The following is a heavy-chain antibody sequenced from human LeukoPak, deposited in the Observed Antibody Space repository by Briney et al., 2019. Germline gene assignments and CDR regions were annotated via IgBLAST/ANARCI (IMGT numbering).Heavy chain of an antibody. CDR2: ISGSDNYI. Sequence: GGSLRLSCVASGFTFSLYNMNWVRQAPGKGLEWVSSISGSDNYIFYADSVKGRFTISRDNAKNSLFLQMDSLRAEDTAVYYCARDEGLPAEYFQHWGQGTLVTVSS. D-gene: IGHD4-11*01. J-gene: IGHJ1*01. CDR1: GFTFSLYN. V-gene: IGHV3-21*01. CDR3: ARDEGLPAEYFQH.